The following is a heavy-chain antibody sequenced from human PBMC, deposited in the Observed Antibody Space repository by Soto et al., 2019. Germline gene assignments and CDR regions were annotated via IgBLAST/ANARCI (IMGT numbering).Heavy chain of an antibody. Sequence: VAPEKVSCKAPGSTIRAYTMTSVRPSPRQGLERMGWINAGSGNTNYSQNFQGRVSSSRDTSARTVDMELTGLTSEATAVYYCARDTEPLGPRANDTLDIWGQGTRV. D-gene: IGHD1-26*01. V-gene: IGHV1-3*01. CDR3: ARDTEPLGPRANDTLDI. CDR2: INAGSGNT. J-gene: IGHJ3*02. CDR1: GSTIRAYT.